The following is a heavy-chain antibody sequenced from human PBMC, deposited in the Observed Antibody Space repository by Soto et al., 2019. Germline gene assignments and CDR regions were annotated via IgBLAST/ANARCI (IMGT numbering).Heavy chain of an antibody. CDR1: GFTFSSYG. J-gene: IGHJ6*02. CDR3: AREENGMDV. V-gene: IGHV3-33*01. Sequence: QVQLVESGGGVVQPGRSLRLSCAASGFTFSSYGMHWVRQAPGKGLEWVAVIWYDGSNKFYADSVKGRFTISRDNSKNTLYLQINSLRAEDTAVYYCAREENGMDVWGQGTTVTVSS. CDR2: IWYDGSNK.